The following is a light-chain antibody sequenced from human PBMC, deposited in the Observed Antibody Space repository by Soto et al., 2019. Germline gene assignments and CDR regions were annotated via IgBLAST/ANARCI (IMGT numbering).Light chain of an antibody. Sequence: QSALTQPRSVSGSPGQSVTISCTATTSDVGGFNSVSWYQQHPGKAPQLIIYDVSTRPSGVPARFSGSKSGRTASLTISGLQAQDEAAYHCCSYASSSSYVLGPGTKVT. CDR3: CSYASSSSYV. CDR1: TSDVGGFNS. J-gene: IGLJ1*01. V-gene: IGLV2-11*01. CDR2: DVS.